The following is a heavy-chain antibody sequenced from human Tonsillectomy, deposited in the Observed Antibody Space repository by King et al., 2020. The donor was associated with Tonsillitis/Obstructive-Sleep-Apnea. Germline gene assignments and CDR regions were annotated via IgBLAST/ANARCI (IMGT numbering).Heavy chain of an antibody. CDR3: AREGVYSHGHTTGYYKGRDV. CDR1: GYTFTSYY. CDR2: INPSGGST. D-gene: IGHD5-18*01. J-gene: IGHJ6*02. V-gene: IGHV1-46*01. Sequence: VQLVESGAEVKKPGASVKVSCKASGYTFTSYYMHWVRQAPGQGLEWMGIINPSGGSTSYAQKFQGRVTMTRDTSTSTVYMELSSLRSEDTALYYCAREGVYSHGHTTGYYKGRDVWGQGTTVTVSS.